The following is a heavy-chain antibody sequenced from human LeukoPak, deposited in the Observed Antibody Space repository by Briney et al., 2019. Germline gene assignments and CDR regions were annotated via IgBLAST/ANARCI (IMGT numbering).Heavy chain of an antibody. CDR1: GYTFTGYY. V-gene: IGHV1-2*04. D-gene: IGHD6-13*01. J-gene: IGHJ3*02. CDR2: INPNSGGT. Sequence: ASVKVSCKASGYTFTGYYMHWVRQAPGQGLEWMGWINPNSGGTNYAQKFQGWVTMTRDTSISTAYMELSRLRSDDTAVYYCARPPPRGAGGIADAFYIWGQGTMVSVSS. CDR3: ARPPPRGAGGIADAFYI.